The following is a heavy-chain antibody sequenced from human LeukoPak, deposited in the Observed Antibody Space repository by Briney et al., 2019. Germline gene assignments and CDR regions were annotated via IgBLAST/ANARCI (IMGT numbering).Heavy chain of an antibody. Sequence: ASVKVSCKASGYTFTNYAMRWVRQAPGQGLEWMGWISAYNGNTNYAQKLQGRVTMTTDTSTSTAYMDLRSLRSDDTAVYYCARDGHARYGMDVWGQGTTVTVSS. CDR3: ARDGHARYGMDV. CDR2: ISAYNGNT. CDR1: GYTFTNYA. D-gene: IGHD3/OR15-3a*01. J-gene: IGHJ6*02. V-gene: IGHV1-18*01.